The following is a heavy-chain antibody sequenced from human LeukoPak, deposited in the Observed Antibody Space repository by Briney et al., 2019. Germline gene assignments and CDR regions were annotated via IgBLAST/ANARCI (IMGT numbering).Heavy chain of an antibody. V-gene: IGHV3-49*04. J-gene: IGHJ4*02. CDR1: GFTFSSYA. D-gene: IGHD1-26*01. Sequence: GGSLRLSCAASGFTFSSYAMSWVRQAPGKGLEWVGVIRNKAYGGTTEYAASVKGRFTISRNYSKSIAYLQMNSLKTEDTAVYYCTRERNRGASTFDHWGQGTLVTVSS. CDR2: IRNKAYGGTT. CDR3: TRERNRGASTFDH.